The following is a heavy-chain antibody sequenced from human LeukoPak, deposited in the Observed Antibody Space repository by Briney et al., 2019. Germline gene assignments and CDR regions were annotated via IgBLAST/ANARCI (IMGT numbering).Heavy chain of an antibody. J-gene: IGHJ4*02. CDR2: ISSSSSTI. V-gene: IGHV3-48*04. CDR3: ARDAFTILRGVISEYFDY. D-gene: IGHD3-10*01. Sequence: PGGSLRLSCGASGFTLSSYNMNWVRQAPGEGLEWVSYISSSSSTIYYADSVKGRFTISRDNAKNSLYLQMNSLRAEDTAVYYCARDAFTILRGVISEYFDYWGQGTLVTVSS. CDR1: GFTLSSYN.